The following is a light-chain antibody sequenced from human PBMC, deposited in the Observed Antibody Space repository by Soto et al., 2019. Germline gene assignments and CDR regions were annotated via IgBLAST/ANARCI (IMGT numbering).Light chain of an antibody. J-gene: IGKJ4*01. V-gene: IGKV1-16*01. CDR3: QHYQRSPPS. Sequence: DIQMTQSPSSLSASVGDRVTITCRASHPININLVWFQQKPGKAPKSLIYAATNLQSGVPSRFSGSGGGTDFSLTISRLQPEDVATYYCQHYQRSPPSFGGGTKLEIK. CDR1: HPININ. CDR2: AAT.